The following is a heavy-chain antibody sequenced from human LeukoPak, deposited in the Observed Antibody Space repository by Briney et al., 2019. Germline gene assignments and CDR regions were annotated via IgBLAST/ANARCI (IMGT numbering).Heavy chain of an antibody. CDR2: IYDTGSN. J-gene: IGHJ4*02. D-gene: IGHD4-17*01. CDR3: ARIAYGPPDY. V-gene: IGHV4-59*01. Sequence: SETLSLTCTVYGGSISSYYWSWIRQPPGKGLEGLGYIYDTGSNNYNPSLKSRDTISINTCKHPFSLNLRSVSAADTAVYYCARIAYGPPDYWGQGTLVTVSS. CDR1: GGSISSYY.